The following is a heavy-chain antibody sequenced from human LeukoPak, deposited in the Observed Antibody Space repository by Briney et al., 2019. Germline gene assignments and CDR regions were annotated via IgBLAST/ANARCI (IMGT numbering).Heavy chain of an antibody. CDR3: ARGPYSSSWPFDY. CDR1: GYTFTGYY. J-gene: IGHJ4*02. V-gene: IGHV1-2*02. Sequence: ASVKVSCKASGYTFTGYYMHWVRQAPGQGLEWMGWINPNSGGTNYAQKFQGRVTMTRDTSISTAYMELSGLRSDDTAVYYCARGPYSSSWPFDYWGQGTLVTVSS. D-gene: IGHD6-13*01. CDR2: INPNSGGT.